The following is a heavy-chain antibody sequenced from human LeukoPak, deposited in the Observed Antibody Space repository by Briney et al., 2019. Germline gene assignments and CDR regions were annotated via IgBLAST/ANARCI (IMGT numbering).Heavy chain of an antibody. J-gene: IGHJ5*02. V-gene: IGHV1-69*10. Sequence: SVKVSCKASGGTFSSYAISWVRQAPGQGLEWMGRIIPILGIANYAQKFQGRVTVTRNTSISTAFMELSSLRSEDTAVYYCARGCSSCXGGNWFDPW. CDR3: ARGCSSCXGGNWFDP. D-gene: IGHD6-13*01. CDR1: GGTFSSYA. CDR2: IIPILGIA.